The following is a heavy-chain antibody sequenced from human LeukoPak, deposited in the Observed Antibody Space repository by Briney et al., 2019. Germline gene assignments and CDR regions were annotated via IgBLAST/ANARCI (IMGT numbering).Heavy chain of an antibody. Sequence: ASVTVSCTASGYTFTSYAIHWVRQAPGQRLEWMEWINAGNGNTEYSQKSLGRVTITRDTSASTVYMELSSLRSEDTAVYYCATSGRAVAGIGFNYWGQGTLVTVSS. J-gene: IGHJ4*02. CDR2: INAGNGNT. CDR1: GYTFTSYA. D-gene: IGHD6-19*01. CDR3: ATSGRAVAGIGFNY. V-gene: IGHV1-3*01.